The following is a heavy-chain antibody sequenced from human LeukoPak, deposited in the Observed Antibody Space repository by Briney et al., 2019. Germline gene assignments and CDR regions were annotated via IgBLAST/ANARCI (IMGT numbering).Heavy chain of an antibody. J-gene: IGHJ4*02. Sequence: SETLSLTCTVSGGSISSSSYYWGWIRQPPGKGLEWIGSTYYSGSTYYNPSLKSRVTISVDTSKNQFSLKLSSVTAADTAVYYCARRDVWGSYRSLGDYWGQGTLVTVSS. CDR3: ARRDVWGSYRSLGDY. V-gene: IGHV4-39*01. D-gene: IGHD3-16*02. CDR2: TYYSGST. CDR1: GGSISSSSYY.